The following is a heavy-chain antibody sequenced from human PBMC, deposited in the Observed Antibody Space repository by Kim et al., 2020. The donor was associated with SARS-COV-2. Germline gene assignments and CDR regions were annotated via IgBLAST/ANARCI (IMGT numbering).Heavy chain of an antibody. Sequence: LKCRVTISVDTAKNQFYLKLSSVTAADTAVYYCARDRYSSGWYYWNGMDVWGQGTTVTVSS. V-gene: IGHV4-31*02. CDR3: ARDRYSSGWYYWNGMDV. D-gene: IGHD6-19*01. J-gene: IGHJ6*02.